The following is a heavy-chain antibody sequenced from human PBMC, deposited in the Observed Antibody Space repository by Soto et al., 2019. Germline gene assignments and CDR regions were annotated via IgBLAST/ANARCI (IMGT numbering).Heavy chain of an antibody. CDR1: GGTFSSYT. CDR3: ARDLGHCGGDCYSGYFDY. Sequence: GASVKVSCKASGGTFSSYTISWVRQAPGQGLEWMGRIIPILGIANYAQKFQGRVTITADKSTSTAYMELSSLRSEDTAVYYCARDLGHCGGDCYSGYFDYWGQETQVTVSS. V-gene: IGHV1-69*04. CDR2: IIPILGIA. D-gene: IGHD2-21*02. J-gene: IGHJ4*02.